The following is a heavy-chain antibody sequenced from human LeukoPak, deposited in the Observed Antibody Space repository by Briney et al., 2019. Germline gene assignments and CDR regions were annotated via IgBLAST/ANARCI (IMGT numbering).Heavy chain of an antibody. V-gene: IGHV4-4*02. CDR1: GGSISSSNW. J-gene: IGHJ6*02. Sequence: SGTLSLTCAVSGGSISSSNWWSWVRQPPGKGLEWIGEIYHSGSTNYNPSLKSRVTISVDKSKNQFSLKLSSVTAADTAVYYCARDGIAAAGPSSYGMDVWGQGTTVTVSS. CDR2: IYHSGST. D-gene: IGHD6-13*01. CDR3: ARDGIAAAGPSSYGMDV.